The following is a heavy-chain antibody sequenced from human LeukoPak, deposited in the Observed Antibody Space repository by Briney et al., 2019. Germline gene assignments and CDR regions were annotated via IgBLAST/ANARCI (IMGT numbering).Heavy chain of an antibody. CDR1: GFTFRNYW. V-gene: IGHV3-7*01. CDR2: IEQVGSEK. CDR3: ARDYGDIVVVPAAIHPLDY. D-gene: IGHD2-2*01. Sequence: GGSLRLSCAASGFTFRNYWMSWVRQAPGKGLEWVANIEQVGSEKKYMDSLKGRFTISRDNAKNSLYLQMNSLRAEDTAVYYCARDYGDIVVVPAAIHPLDYWGQGTLVTVSS. J-gene: IGHJ4*02.